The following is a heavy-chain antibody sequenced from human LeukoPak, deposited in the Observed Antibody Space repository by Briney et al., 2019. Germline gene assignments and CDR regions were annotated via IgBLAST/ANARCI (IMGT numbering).Heavy chain of an antibody. V-gene: IGHV3-74*01. CDR2: INGDGSNS. D-gene: IGHD3-16*01. J-gene: IGHJ4*02. CDR1: GFTFTTYW. Sequence: PGGSLRLSCVASGFTFTTYWMHWLRQAPGKGLVWVSRINGDGSNSNYADSVKGRFTISRDNARNTLYLQMKSLRAEDTDYYYCARTSPTSHFDFWGQGTLVTVSS. CDR3: ARTSPTSHFDF.